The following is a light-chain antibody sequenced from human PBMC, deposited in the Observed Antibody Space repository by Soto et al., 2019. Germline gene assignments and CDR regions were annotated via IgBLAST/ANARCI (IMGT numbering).Light chain of an antibody. Sequence: ERVMTQSPATLSVSPGEGDTLSCRASQSVSINLAWYQQKPGQAPRLLIYGASTRATGVPARFSGSGSGTEFTLTISSLQSEDSAVYYCQQYNIWPETFGQGTKVDIK. CDR3: QQYNIWPET. CDR1: QSVSIN. J-gene: IGKJ1*01. V-gene: IGKV3-15*01. CDR2: GAS.